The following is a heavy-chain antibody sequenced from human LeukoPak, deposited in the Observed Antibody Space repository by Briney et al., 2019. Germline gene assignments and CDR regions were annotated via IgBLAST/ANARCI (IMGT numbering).Heavy chain of an antibody. CDR2: IGYDGSNK. CDR3: AKGQGLFSDY. V-gene: IGHV3-30*02. CDR1: GFTFSNYG. J-gene: IGHJ4*02. D-gene: IGHD3-22*01. Sequence: GGSLRLSCAASGFTFSNYGMHWVRQAPGKGLEWVAFIGYDGSNKYYADSVKGRFTISRDNSKNTLYLQMNSLRPEDTAVYYCAKGQGLFSDYWGQGTLVTVSS.